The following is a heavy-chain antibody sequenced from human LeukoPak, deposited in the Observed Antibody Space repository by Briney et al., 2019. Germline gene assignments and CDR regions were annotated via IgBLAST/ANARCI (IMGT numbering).Heavy chain of an antibody. CDR1: GFTFSSYS. CDR3: ARTTEDCSRTSCYQYWFDP. V-gene: IGHV3-21*04. Sequence: GGSLRLSCAASGFTFSSYSMNWVRQAPGKGLEWVSSISSSSSYIYYGDSVKGRFTISRDNAKNSLYLQMNSLRAEDTAVYYCARTTEDCSRTSCYQYWFDPWGQGTLVTVSS. CDR2: ISSSSSYI. J-gene: IGHJ5*02. D-gene: IGHD2-2*01.